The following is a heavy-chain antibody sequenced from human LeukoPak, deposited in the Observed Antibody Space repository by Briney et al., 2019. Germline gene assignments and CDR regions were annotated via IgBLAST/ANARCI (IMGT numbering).Heavy chain of an antibody. J-gene: IGHJ4*02. CDR1: GGSISSYY. CDR2: IYNSGST. D-gene: IGHD3-22*01. Sequence: PSETLSLTCTVSGGSISSYYWSWIRQPPGKGLEWIGYIYNSGSTNYNPSLKSRVTISVDTSKNQFSLKLRSVTAADTAVYYCARGTWVPSLVVINYYFDYWGQGTLVTASS. CDR3: ARGTWVPSLVVINYYFDY. V-gene: IGHV4-59*01.